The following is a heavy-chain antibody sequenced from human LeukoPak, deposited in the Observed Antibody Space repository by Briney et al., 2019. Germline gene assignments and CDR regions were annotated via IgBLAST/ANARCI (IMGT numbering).Heavy chain of an antibody. D-gene: IGHD1-1*01. Sequence: SETLSLTCTVSGGSISSYYWSWIRQPAGKGLEWIGRIYTSGSTNYNPSLKSRVTISVGTSKNQFSLKLSSVTAADTAVYYCARGDWQYINNWSNWFDPWGQGTLVTVSS. V-gene: IGHV4-4*07. CDR1: GGSISSYY. CDR2: IYTSGST. CDR3: ARGDWQYINNWSNWFDP. J-gene: IGHJ5*02.